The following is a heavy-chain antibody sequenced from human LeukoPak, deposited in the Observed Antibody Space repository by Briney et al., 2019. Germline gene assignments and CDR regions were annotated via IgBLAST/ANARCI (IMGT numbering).Heavy chain of an antibody. V-gene: IGHV3-7*01. CDR2: INLDGNGR. CDR1: GFFFSNYW. CDR3: ARDTDDFQGLDI. Sequence: GGSLRLSCTASGFFFSNYWMSWVRQAQGKGLEWVANINLDGNGRFYVDSVKGRFTISRDDNKKSVYLQMNSLRAEDTAVYYCARDTDDFQGLDIWGQGTRVTVSS. J-gene: IGHJ3*02. D-gene: IGHD3-3*01.